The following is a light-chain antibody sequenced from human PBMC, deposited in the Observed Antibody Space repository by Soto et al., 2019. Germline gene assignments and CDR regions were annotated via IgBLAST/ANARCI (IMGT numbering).Light chain of an antibody. J-gene: IGLJ3*02. CDR3: YSYAGNYTWV. CDR1: SGDVGAYNS. Sequence: QSVLTQPRSVSESPGQSVTISCTGTSGDVGAYNSVSWYQQHPGKAPKLMIYDVTDRPSGVPDRFSGSKSGNTASLTISGLQAEDEADYYCYSYAGNYTWVFGGGTQLTVL. CDR2: DVT. V-gene: IGLV2-11*01.